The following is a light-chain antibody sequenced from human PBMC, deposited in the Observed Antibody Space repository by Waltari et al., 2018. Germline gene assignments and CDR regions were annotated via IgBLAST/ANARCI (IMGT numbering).Light chain of an antibody. CDR2: AAS. J-gene: IGKJ2*01. CDR1: QTLTTY. CDR3: QQSKEVPFT. Sequence: DIQLTQSPSYLSASVGDRVTITCRASQTLTTYLNWYTQRPGTAPKFLNYAASNLETGVPSRFSGGGSGTDFTLTISGLQPDDFATYYCQQSKEVPFTFGQGTKLEIK. V-gene: IGKV1-39*01.